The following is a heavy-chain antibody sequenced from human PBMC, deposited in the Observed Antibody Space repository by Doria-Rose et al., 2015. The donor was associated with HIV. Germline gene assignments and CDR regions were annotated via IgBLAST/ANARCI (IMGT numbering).Heavy chain of an antibody. CDR1: GVSLSSPGMG. CDR3: ARIKSSRWYHKYYFDF. D-gene: IGHD6-13*01. CDR2: IFSDDER. J-gene: IGHJ4*02. Sequence: SGPVLVKPTETLTLTCTVSGVSLSSPGMGVSWIRQHPCKALDGLASIFSDDERSYNTSLKSRLTISRGTSKSQVVLTMTDMDPVDTATYYCARIKSSRWYHKYYFDFWGQGTLVIVSA. V-gene: IGHV2-26*01.